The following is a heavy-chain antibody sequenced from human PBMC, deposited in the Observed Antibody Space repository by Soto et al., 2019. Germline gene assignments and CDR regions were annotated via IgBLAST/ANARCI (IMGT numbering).Heavy chain of an antibody. D-gene: IGHD2-2*01. CDR3: ARGTGCSSTSCYLNYYYGMDV. V-gene: IGHV1-18*01. CDR2: ISAYNGNT. CDR1: GYTFTSYG. Sequence: ASVKVSCKASGYTFTSYGISWVRQAPGQGLEWMGWISAYNGNTNYAQKLQGRVTMTTDTSTSTAYMELRSLRSDDTAVYYRARGTGCSSTSCYLNYYYGMDVWGQGTTVTVSS. J-gene: IGHJ6*02.